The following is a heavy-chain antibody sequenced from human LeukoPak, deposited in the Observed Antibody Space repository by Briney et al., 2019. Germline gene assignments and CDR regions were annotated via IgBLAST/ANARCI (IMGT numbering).Heavy chain of an antibody. V-gene: IGHV4-61*08. CDR3: AREYSGFDY. CDR1: GDPISSHSDY. CDR2: SYHIGST. D-gene: IGHD5-12*01. Sequence: SETLSLTCTVSGDPISSHSDYKWTWIRQPPGKVLEWIGYSYHIGSTNYNPSLKSRVTISVDTSKNQFSLKLTSVTAAGTAVYYCAREYSGFDYWGQGTLVTVSS. J-gene: IGHJ4*02.